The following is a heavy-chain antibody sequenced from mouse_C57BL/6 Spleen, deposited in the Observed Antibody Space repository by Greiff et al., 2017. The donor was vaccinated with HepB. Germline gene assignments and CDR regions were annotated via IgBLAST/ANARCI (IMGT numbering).Heavy chain of an antibody. J-gene: IGHJ4*01. V-gene: IGHV1-81*01. CDR3: AREGGGSYDPLYAMDY. Sequence: QVQLQQSGAELARPGASVKLSCKASGYTFTSYGISWVKQRTGQGLEWIGEIYPRSGNTYYNEKFKGKATLTADKSSSTAYMELRSLTSEDSAVYFCAREGGGSYDPLYAMDYWGQGTSVTVSS. D-gene: IGHD2-3*01. CDR2: IYPRSGNT. CDR1: GYTFTSYG.